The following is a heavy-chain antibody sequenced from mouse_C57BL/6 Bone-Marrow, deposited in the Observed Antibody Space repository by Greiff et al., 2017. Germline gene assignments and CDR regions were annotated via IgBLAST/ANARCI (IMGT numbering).Heavy chain of an antibody. D-gene: IGHD1-1*01. Sequence: QVQLQQPGAELVKPGASVKLSCKASGYTFTSYWMQWVKQRPGQGLEWIGEIDPSDSYTNYHQKFKGKATLTVDTSSSTAYMQLSSLTAEDSAVYYCARGITTWGQGTLVTVSA. V-gene: IGHV1-50*01. J-gene: IGHJ3*02. CDR3: ARGITT. CDR1: GYTFTSYW. CDR2: IDPSDSYT.